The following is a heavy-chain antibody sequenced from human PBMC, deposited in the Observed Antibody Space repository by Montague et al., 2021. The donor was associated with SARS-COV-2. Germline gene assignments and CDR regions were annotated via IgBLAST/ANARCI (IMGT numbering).Heavy chain of an antibody. J-gene: IGHJ6*02. CDR1: GGSISSGDYH. D-gene: IGHD1-14*01. V-gene: IGHV4-61*09. Sequence: TLSLTCTVSGGSISSGDYHWSWVRQPAGKGLEWIGYIYTLGSTNYNPSHKSRVTISIDTSKNQFSLKLSSVTAADTAVYFCARSPYRTTYLNGMDVWGQGTTVTVSS. CDR3: ARSPYRTTYLNGMDV. CDR2: IYTLGST.